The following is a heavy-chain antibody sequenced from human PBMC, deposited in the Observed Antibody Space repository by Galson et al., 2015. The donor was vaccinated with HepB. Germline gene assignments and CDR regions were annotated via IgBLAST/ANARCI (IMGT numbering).Heavy chain of an antibody. CDR3: VHEFCTNGVCDNFNY. Sequence: SLRLSCATSGFTFRNYGMQWVRQAPGKGLEWVAVISNDGRAQFYADSVKGRFTISRDNSKNTLDLQMRSLRPEGTALYYCVHEFCTNGVCDNFNYWGQGTLVTVSS. CDR2: ISNDGRAQ. J-gene: IGHJ4*02. CDR1: GFTFRNYG. V-gene: IGHV3-30*03. D-gene: IGHD2-8*01.